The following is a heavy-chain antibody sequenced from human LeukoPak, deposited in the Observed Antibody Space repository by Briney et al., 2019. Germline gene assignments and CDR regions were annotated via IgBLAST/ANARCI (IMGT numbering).Heavy chain of an antibody. V-gene: IGHV3-23*01. CDR2: ISSSGGST. J-gene: IGHJ3*02. CDR1: GFTFSSYA. Sequence: GGSLRLSCAASGFTFSSYAMSWVRQAPRKGLEWGSGISSSGGSTYYADSVKGRFTISRDNSKNTLYLQMNSLRAEDTAVYYCAKDSYSAYDSDAFDIWGQGTMVTVSS. CDR3: AKDSYSAYDSDAFDI. D-gene: IGHD5-12*01.